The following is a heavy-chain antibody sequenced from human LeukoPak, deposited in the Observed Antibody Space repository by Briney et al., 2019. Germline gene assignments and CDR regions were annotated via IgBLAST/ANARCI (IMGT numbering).Heavy chain of an antibody. V-gene: IGHV4-39*01. Sequence: PSETLSLTCTVSGGSISSSSYYWGWIRQPPGKGLEWIGSIYYSGSTYYNPSLKSRVTISVDTSEKQFSLKLSSVTAADTAVYYCARLPSDSSGWYRFDYWGQGTLVIVS. CDR2: IYYSGST. D-gene: IGHD6-19*01. CDR1: GGSISSSSYY. CDR3: ARLPSDSSGWYRFDY. J-gene: IGHJ4*02.